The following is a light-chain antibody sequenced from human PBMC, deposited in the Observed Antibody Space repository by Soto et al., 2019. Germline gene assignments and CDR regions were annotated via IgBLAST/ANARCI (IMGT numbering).Light chain of an antibody. CDR2: KGT. CDR3: LSTDNTGYVWV. V-gene: IGLV3-16*01. Sequence: SYELTQPPSVSVSLGQMARITCSGEALPRKYAYWYQQKPGQSPVVVIYKGTERPSGVPERFSGSTSGTIVTLTISGVQAEDEADYYCLSTDNTGYVWVFGGGTQLTVL. J-gene: IGLJ3*02. CDR1: ALPRKY.